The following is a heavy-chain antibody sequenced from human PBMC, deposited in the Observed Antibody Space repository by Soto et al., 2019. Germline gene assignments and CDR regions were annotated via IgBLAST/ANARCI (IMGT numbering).Heavy chain of an antibody. Sequence: AGGSLRLSCAASGFNFNMYALHWVRQAPGKGLEWVSVLSYDESREFYADSVRGRFTISRDNSKKTVYLQMDNLRPEDSALYYCATGYYYYDITYWGQGIPVTVSS. J-gene: IGHJ4*02. V-gene: IGHV3-30*04. D-gene: IGHD3-22*01. CDR3: ATGYYYYDITY. CDR2: LSYDESRE. CDR1: GFNFNMYA.